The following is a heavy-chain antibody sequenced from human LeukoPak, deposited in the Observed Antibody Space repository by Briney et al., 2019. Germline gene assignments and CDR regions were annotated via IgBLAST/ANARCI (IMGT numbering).Heavy chain of an antibody. CDR3: ARDHEWGRAYFDY. Sequence: PGRSLRLSCAASGFTFNSYGMHWVRQAPGKGLEWVAVIWYDGSNEYCADSVKGRFTISRDNSKNTLYLQMNSLRAEDTAVYYCARDHEWGRAYFDYWGQGTLVTVSS. J-gene: IGHJ4*02. V-gene: IGHV3-33*08. CDR1: GFTFNSYG. CDR2: IWYDGSNE. D-gene: IGHD1-26*01.